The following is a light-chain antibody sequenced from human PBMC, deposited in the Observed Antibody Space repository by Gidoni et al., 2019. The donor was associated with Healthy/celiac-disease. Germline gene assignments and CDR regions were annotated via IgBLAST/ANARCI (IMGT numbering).Light chain of an antibody. CDR3: QQYGSSRT. CDR1: QSVSSSY. Sequence: ESVLTQSPGTLSVSPGDSATISCRASQSVSSSYLAWYQQKPVQAPRLLIYGASSRATGIPDRFSGSGSGTDFTLTISRLEPEDFAVYYCQQYGSSRTFGQXTKVEIK. V-gene: IGKV3-20*01. CDR2: GAS. J-gene: IGKJ1*01.